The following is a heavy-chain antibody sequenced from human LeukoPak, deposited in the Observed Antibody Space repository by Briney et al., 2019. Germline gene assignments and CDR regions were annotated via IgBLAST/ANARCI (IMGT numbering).Heavy chain of an antibody. CDR2: IYYSGST. V-gene: IGHV4-59*01. CDR1: GGSISSYY. Sequence: SETLSLTCTVSGGSISSYYWSWIRQPPGKGLEWIGYIYYSGSTNYNPSLKSRVTISVDTSKNQFSLKLSSVTAADTAVYYRARPMVRGARDAFDIWGQGTMVTVSS. CDR3: ARPMVRGARDAFDI. J-gene: IGHJ3*02. D-gene: IGHD3-10*01.